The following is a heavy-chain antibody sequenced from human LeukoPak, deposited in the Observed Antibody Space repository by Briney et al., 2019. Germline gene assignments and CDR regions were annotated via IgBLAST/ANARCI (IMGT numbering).Heavy chain of an antibody. V-gene: IGHV4-4*07. CDR2: IYTSGTT. Sequence: SETLSLTCTVSGVSLSGDYWSWIQQPAGKGREWIGRIYTSGTTNYNPSLKSRVTMSVDTSNNQFSLNLRSVTAADTAVYYCARRRTAAASGYFDYWGQGILVTVSS. D-gene: IGHD6-13*01. CDR3: ARRRTAAASGYFDY. J-gene: IGHJ4*02. CDR1: GVSLSGDY.